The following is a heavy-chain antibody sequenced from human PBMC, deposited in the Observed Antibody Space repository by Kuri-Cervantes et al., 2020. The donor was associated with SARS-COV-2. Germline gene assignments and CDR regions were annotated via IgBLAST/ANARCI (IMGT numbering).Heavy chain of an antibody. CDR1: GFTVSSKY. D-gene: IGHD7-27*01. V-gene: IGHV3-66*02. Sequence: GGSLRLSCAASGFTVSSKYMSWVRQAPGKGLEWVSVIYSGANTAYAGSVKGRFTISRDNSKNTLYLQMNSLRAEDTAVYYCAGTKWGKTYFDYWGQGTLVTVSS. CDR2: IYSGANT. CDR3: AGTKWGKTYFDY. J-gene: IGHJ4*02.